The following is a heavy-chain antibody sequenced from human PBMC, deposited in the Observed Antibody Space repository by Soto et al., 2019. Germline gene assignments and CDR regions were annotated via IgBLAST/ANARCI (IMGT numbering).Heavy chain of an antibody. CDR2: IWYDGSEK. CDR1: GFTFRSHG. D-gene: IGHD1-1*01. Sequence: QVQLVESGGGVVQPGRSLRLSCEASGFTFRSHGMHWVRQAPGKGLEWLAVIWYDGSEKYCADSVKGRFTISRDNSKNTLYLQMNSLTVEDTAVYYCARWSDNKVVDPWGQGTVVTVS. J-gene: IGHJ5*02. CDR3: ARWSDNKVVDP. V-gene: IGHV3-33*01.